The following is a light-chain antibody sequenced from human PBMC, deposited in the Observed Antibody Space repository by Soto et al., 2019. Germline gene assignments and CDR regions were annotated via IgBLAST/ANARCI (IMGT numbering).Light chain of an antibody. CDR2: EVS. CDR1: SSDFGGYNY. Sequence: QSALTQPPSASGSPGQSVTISCTGTSSDFGGYNYVSWYQQHPGKAPKLMIYEVSKRPSGVPDRFSGSKSGNTASQTVSGSQVENKAGYFRSSFEAIKNLLFGGWTKLAAL. J-gene: IGLJ2*01. CDR3: SSFEAIKNLL. V-gene: IGLV2-8*01.